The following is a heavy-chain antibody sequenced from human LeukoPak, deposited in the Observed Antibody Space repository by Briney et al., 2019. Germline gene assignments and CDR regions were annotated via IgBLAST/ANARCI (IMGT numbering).Heavy chain of an antibody. CDR1: GYTFTSYA. CDR3: ARETQVLLWFGEMDV. CDR2: INAGNGNT. J-gene: IGHJ6*02. V-gene: IGHV1-3*01. D-gene: IGHD3-10*01. Sequence: ASVKVSCKASGYTFTSYAMHWVRQAPGQRLEWMGWINAGNGNTKYSQKFQGRVTITRDTSASTAYMELSSLRSEDTAVYYCARETQVLLWFGEMDVWGQGTTVTVSS.